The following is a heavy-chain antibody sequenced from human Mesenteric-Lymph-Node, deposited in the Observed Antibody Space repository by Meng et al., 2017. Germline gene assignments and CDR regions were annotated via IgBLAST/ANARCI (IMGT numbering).Heavy chain of an antibody. CDR2: ISRSGRII. Sequence: GESLKISCVVSGFTLSNSEMNWVRQAPGQGLEWVSYISRSGRIIYYADSVQGRFTISRDNAKNSLYLQMNSLRAEDTAVYYCAREGIAVAGGSYYFDDWGQGTLVTVSS. CDR1: GFTLSNSE. J-gene: IGHJ4*02. CDR3: AREGIAVAGGSYYFDD. D-gene: IGHD6-19*01. V-gene: IGHV3-48*03.